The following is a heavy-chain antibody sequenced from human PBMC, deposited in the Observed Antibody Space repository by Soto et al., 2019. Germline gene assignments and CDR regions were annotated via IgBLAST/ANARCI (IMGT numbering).Heavy chain of an antibody. Sequence: QVQLVQSGAEVKKPGASVKVSCKASGYSFITSYHMHWVRQAPGQGLEWMGIINPTGSMTRYSQKFQGRLTMTRDTSTATDNMELSKLTSEDTAVYFCARDTGYDHDALDIWGQATRVTVSS. CDR1: GYSFITSYH. J-gene: IGHJ3*02. CDR2: INPTGSMT. V-gene: IGHV1-46*01. CDR3: ARDTGYDHDALDI. D-gene: IGHD5-12*01.